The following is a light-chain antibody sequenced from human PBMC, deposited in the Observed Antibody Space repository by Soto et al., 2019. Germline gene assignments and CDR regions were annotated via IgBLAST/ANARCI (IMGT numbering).Light chain of an antibody. CDR1: SSNIGNNF. Sequence: QSVLTQPPSASGTPGQRVTISCSGSSSNIGNNFVSWYQQLPGTAPKLLIYRDNQWPSGVPDRFSGSKSGTSASLDISGLRFEDEADYYCAAWDAGLSGWVFGGGTKVTVL. J-gene: IGLJ3*02. V-gene: IGLV1-47*01. CDR2: RDN. CDR3: AAWDAGLSGWV.